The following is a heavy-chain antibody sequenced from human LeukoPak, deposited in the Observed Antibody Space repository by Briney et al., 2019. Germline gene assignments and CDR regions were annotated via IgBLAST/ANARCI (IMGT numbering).Heavy chain of an antibody. CDR2: INHSGST. Sequence: SETLSLTCAVYGGSFSGYYWSWIRQPPGKGLEWIGGINHSGSTNYNPSLKSRVTISVDTSKNQFSLKLSSVTAADTAVYYCARGGNGITGTTGYNWFDPWGQGTLVTVSS. J-gene: IGHJ5*02. D-gene: IGHD1-14*01. CDR3: ARGGNGITGTTGYNWFDP. V-gene: IGHV4-34*01. CDR1: GGSFSGYY.